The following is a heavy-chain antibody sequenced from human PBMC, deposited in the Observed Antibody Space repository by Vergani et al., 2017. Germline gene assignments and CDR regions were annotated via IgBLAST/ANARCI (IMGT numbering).Heavy chain of an antibody. J-gene: IGHJ4*02. CDR1: GDSISSYY. V-gene: IGHV4-59*01. CDR2: IYYSGST. CDR3: ARSNYYGSGRDLGFDY. D-gene: IGHD3-10*01. Sequence: QVQLQESGPGLVKPSETLSLTCTVSGDSISSYYWSWIRQPPGKGLEWIGYIYYSGSTNYNPSLKSRVTISVDTSKNQFSLKLSSVTAADTAVYYCARSNYYGSGRDLGFDYWGQGTLVTVSS.